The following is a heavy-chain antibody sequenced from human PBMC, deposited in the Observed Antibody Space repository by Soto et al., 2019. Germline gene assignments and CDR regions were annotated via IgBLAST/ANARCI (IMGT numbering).Heavy chain of an antibody. CDR2: IIPIFGTA. CDR3: ASGQLGGSVDY. D-gene: IGHD6-6*01. J-gene: IGHJ4*02. CDR1: GGTFSSYA. V-gene: IGHV1-69*01. Sequence: QVQLVQSGAEVKKPGSSVKVSCKASGGTFSSYAISWVRQAPGQGLEWMGGIIPIFGTANYAQKFHGRVTSTADESTSTAYMELSSRRSEDTSVYYCASGQLGGSVDYWGQGTLVTVSS.